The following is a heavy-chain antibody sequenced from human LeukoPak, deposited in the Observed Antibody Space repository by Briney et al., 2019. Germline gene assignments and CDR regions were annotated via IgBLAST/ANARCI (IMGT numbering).Heavy chain of an antibody. Sequence: ASVKVSCKASGYTFTDYYMYWVRQAPGQGLEWMGWINPNSGGTNYAQESQGRVTMTRDTSISTAYMELSRLRSDDTAVYYCARDGTSVMVDFDYWGQGTLVTVSS. CDR1: GYTFTDYY. CDR2: INPNSGGT. J-gene: IGHJ4*02. CDR3: ARDGTSVMVDFDY. D-gene: IGHD5-18*01. V-gene: IGHV1-2*02.